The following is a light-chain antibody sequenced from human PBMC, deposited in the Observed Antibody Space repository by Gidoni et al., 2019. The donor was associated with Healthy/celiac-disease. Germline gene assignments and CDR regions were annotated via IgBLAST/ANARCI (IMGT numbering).Light chain of an antibody. CDR3: QHYNNWPPGT. V-gene: IGKV3-15*01. J-gene: IGKJ1*01. Sequence: EIVMTQSPATLSVSPGERATLSCRASQSVSSNLAWYQQKPGQAPRLLIHGASTRATGIPARFSGSGSGTEFTITISRLQSEDFEVYYCQHYNNWPPGTFGQGTKVEVK. CDR1: QSVSSN. CDR2: GAS.